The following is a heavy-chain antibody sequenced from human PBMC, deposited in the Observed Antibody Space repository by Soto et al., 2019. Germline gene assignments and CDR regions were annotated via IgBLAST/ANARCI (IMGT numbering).Heavy chain of an antibody. J-gene: IGHJ5*02. CDR3: ARDYDFWSANWFDP. CDR2: ISAYNGNT. CDR1: GYTFTSYG. D-gene: IGHD3-3*01. V-gene: IGHV1-18*01. Sequence: ASVKVSCKGAGYTFTSYGISWVRQAPGQGLEWMGWISAYNGNTNYAQKLQGRVTMTTDTSTSTAYMELRSLRSDDTAVYYCARDYDFWSANWFDPWGQGTLVTVSS.